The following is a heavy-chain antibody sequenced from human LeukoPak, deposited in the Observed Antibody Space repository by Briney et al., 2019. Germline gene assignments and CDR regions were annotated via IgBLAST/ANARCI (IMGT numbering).Heavy chain of an antibody. V-gene: IGHV4-61*02. Sequence: SQTLSLTCTVSGGSISSGSYYWSWIRQPAGQGLEWIGRIYTSGTTNYNPSLKSRLTMSVDTSNNQFSLRLSSVTAADTAIYYCARDGVAGTSYYYGMDVWGQGTTVTVSS. CDR1: GGSISSGSYY. D-gene: IGHD6-19*01. J-gene: IGHJ6*02. CDR3: ARDGVAGTSYYYGMDV. CDR2: IYTSGTT.